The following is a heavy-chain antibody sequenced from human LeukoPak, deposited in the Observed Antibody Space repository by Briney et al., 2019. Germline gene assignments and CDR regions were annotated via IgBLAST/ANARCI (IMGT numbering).Heavy chain of an antibody. J-gene: IGHJ4*02. CDR1: GFTFSTYS. Sequence: GGSLRLSCAASGFTFSTYSMNWVRQAPGKGLEWISYITSSSSAIYYTDSVKGRFTVPRDNAKNSLYLQMSSLRAEDTAVYYCARDNRGYDYWGQGTLVTVSS. D-gene: IGHD5-12*01. CDR3: ARDNRGYDY. V-gene: IGHV3-48*04. CDR2: ITSSSSAI.